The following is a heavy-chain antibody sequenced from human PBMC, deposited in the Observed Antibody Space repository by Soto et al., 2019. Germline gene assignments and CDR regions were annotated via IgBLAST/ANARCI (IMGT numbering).Heavy chain of an antibody. V-gene: IGHV3-74*03. D-gene: IGHD1-26*01. CDR3: VRDDVGVGIDY. J-gene: IGHJ4*02. CDR1: GFTFSSYW. Sequence: EVQLVESGGGLVQPGGSLRLSCAASGFTFSSYWMHWVRQVPGKGLVWVSHIDSDGNYTTYADSVKGRFTISRDNAKNTGYLHMNRLCAEDTGVYYCVRDDVGVGIDYWGLGTLVTVSS. CDR2: IDSDGNYT.